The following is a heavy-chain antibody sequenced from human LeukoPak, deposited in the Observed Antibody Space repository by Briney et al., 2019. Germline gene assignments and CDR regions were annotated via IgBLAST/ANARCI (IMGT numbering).Heavy chain of an antibody. CDR1: GFCLSSYS. V-gene: IGHV3-21*01. CDR3: ARDGQVAADY. D-gene: IGHD6-13*01. CDR2: ITISSNFI. Sequence: GGPLRLSCAASGFCLSSYSMNWVRQAPGKGLEWVSSITISSNFIYYADSVKGRFTISRDNAKSSLYLQMNSLRAEDTAVYYCARDGQVAADYWGQGTLVTVSS. J-gene: IGHJ4*02.